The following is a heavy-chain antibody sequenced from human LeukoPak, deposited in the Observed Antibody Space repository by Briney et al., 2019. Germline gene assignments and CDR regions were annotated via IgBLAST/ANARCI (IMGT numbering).Heavy chain of an antibody. Sequence: GGSLRLSCAASGFTFSSYWMSWVRQAPGKGLEWVSAISGSGGSTYYADSVKGRFTISRDNSKNTLFLHMNSLRAEDTAVYYCAKDGDYGDYWHYNYMDVWGKGTTVTISS. CDR1: GFTFSSYW. CDR3: AKDGDYGDYWHYNYMDV. CDR2: ISGSGGST. J-gene: IGHJ6*03. D-gene: IGHD4-17*01. V-gene: IGHV3-23*01.